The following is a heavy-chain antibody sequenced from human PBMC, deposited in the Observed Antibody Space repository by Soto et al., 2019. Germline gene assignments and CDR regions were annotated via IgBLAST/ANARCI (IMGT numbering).Heavy chain of an antibody. CDR2: IYPGDSDT. V-gene: IGHV5-51*01. CDR1: GYSFTSYW. CDR3: ARHRPGEYSSSSEISYYYYYMEV. D-gene: IGHD6-6*01. J-gene: IGHJ6*03. Sequence: PGESLKISCKGSGYSFTSYWIGWVRQMPGKGLEWMGIIYPGDSDTRYSPSFQGQVTISADKSISTAYLQWSSLKASDTAMYYCARHRPGEYSSSSEISYYYYYMEVWGKGTTVTVSS.